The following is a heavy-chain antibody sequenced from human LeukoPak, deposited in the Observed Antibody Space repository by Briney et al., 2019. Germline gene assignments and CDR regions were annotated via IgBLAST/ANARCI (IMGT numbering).Heavy chain of an antibody. Sequence: SETLSLTCTVSGGSISSGGYYWSWIRQHPGKGLEWIGYIYYSGSTYYNPSLKSRVTISVDTSKNQFSLKLSSVTAADTAVYYCARAPGINCGGSCYPGAFDIWGQGTMVTVSS. D-gene: IGHD2-15*01. J-gene: IGHJ3*02. CDR3: ARAPGINCGGSCYPGAFDI. CDR1: GGSISSGGYY. CDR2: IYYSGST. V-gene: IGHV4-31*03.